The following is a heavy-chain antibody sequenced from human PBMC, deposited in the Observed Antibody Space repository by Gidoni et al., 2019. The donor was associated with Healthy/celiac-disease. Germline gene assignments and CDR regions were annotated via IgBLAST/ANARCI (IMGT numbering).Heavy chain of an antibody. CDR2: INHSGST. V-gene: IGHV4-34*01. D-gene: IGHD6-6*01. CDR3: ARGYSSSYGY. J-gene: IGHJ4*02. Sequence: QVQLQQWGAGLLKPSETLSLTCAVYGGSFSGYYWSWIRQPPGKGREWIGEINHSGSTNYNPSLKSRVTISVDTSKNQFSLKLSSVTAADTAVYYCARGYSSSYGYWGQGTLVTVSS. CDR1: GGSFSGYY.